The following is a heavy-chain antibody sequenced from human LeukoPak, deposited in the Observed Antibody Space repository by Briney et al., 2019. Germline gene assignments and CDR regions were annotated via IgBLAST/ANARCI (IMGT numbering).Heavy chain of an antibody. CDR1: GGSISSYY. J-gene: IGHJ5*02. CDR2: IYYSGST. Sequence: PSETLSLTCTVSGGSISSYYWSWIRQPPGKGLEWIGYIYYSGSTNYNPSLKSRVTISVDTSKNQFSLKLSSVTAADTAVYYCARDPSYSSSGSWFDVWGQGTLVTVSS. V-gene: IGHV4-59*01. D-gene: IGHD6-13*01. CDR3: ARDPSYSSSGSWFDV.